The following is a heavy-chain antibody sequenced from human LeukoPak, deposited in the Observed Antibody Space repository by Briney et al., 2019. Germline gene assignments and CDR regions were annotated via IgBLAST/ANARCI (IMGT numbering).Heavy chain of an antibody. Sequence: SETLSLACTVSGGSISSHYWSWIRQSPGKGLEWIEYIYYSGSTNYNPSLKSRVTISVDTSKNQFSLKLSSVTAADTAVYYCARDGIAAAGTGYWGQGTLVTVSS. CDR3: ARDGIAAAGTGY. CDR2: IYYSGST. CDR1: GGSISSHY. V-gene: IGHV4-59*11. D-gene: IGHD6-13*01. J-gene: IGHJ4*02.